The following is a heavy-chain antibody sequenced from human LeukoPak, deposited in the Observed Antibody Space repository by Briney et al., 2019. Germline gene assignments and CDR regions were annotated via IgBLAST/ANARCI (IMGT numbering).Heavy chain of an antibody. CDR2: IGRSATTI. CDR1: GFTFSDYY. J-gene: IGHJ3*02. D-gene: IGHD2-2*01. Sequence: GGSLRLSCAVSGFTFSDYYMSWIRQAPGKGLEWVSYIGRSATTIYYADSVKGRFTISRDNAKNSVYLQMNSLRAEDTAVYYCATGTSDAFDIWGQGTMVTVSS. V-gene: IGHV3-11*01. CDR3: ATGTSDAFDI.